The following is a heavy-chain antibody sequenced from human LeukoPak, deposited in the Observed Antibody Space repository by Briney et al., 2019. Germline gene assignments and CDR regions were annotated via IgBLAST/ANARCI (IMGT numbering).Heavy chain of an antibody. CDR1: GFTFSSYA. J-gene: IGHJ4*02. D-gene: IGHD4-17*01. Sequence: GGSPRLSCAASGFTFSSYAMSWVRQAPGKGLEWVSAISGSGGSTGYADSVKGRFTISRDNAKNTLYLQMNSLRAEDTAVYYCAGQAWVTTNFDYWGQETLVTVSS. V-gene: IGHV3-23*01. CDR2: ISGSGGST. CDR3: AGQAWVTTNFDY.